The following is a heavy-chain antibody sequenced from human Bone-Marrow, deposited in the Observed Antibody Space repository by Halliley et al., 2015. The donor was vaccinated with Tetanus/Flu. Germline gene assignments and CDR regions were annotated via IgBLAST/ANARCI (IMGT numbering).Heavy chain of an antibody. V-gene: IGHV3-11*05. Sequence: ISPTSTYTNYAQSVKGRFTVSRDNAKKSLYLQMSSLRAEDTAVYYCARADYCSRTGCFYALKFDYWGQGTLVTVSS. J-gene: IGHJ4*02. D-gene: IGHD2-2*01. CDR3: ARADYCSRTGCFYALKFDY. CDR2: ISPTSTYT.